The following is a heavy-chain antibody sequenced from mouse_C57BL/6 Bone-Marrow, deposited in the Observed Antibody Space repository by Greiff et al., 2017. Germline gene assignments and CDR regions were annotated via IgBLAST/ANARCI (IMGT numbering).Heavy chain of an antibody. D-gene: IGHD1-1*01. CDR1: GFTFTDYY. CDR3: ARSNPSQYYGSSYWFAY. V-gene: IGHV7-3*01. CDR2: IRNKANGYTT. Sequence: EVQLQESGGGLVQPGGSLSLSCAASGFTFTDYYMSWVRQPPGKALEWLGFIRNKANGYTTEYSASVKGRFTISRDNSQSILYRQMNALRAEDSATYCCARSNPSQYYGSSYWFAYWGQGTLVTVSA. J-gene: IGHJ3*01.